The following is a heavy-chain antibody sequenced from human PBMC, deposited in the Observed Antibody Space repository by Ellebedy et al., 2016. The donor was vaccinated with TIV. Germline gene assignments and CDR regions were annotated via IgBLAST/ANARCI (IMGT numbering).Heavy chain of an antibody. CDR2: ISGSVMGLYT. Sequence: PGGSLRLSCAASGFTFSNNAMTWVRQAPGKGLEWVSVISGSVMGLYTYYADFVKGRFTVSRDDSKNILYLPMNSLRDDDMAVYYCASSRYHYYVGNTIFAYWGQGTLVTVSS. CDR3: ASSRYHYYVGNTIFAY. V-gene: IGHV3-23*01. J-gene: IGHJ4*02. D-gene: IGHD3-10*02. CDR1: GFTFSNNA.